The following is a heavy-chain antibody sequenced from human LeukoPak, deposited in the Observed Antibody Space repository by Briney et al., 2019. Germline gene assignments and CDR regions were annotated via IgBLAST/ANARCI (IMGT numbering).Heavy chain of an antibody. D-gene: IGHD5-12*01. Sequence: GASVTVSCMASGYIFTGYYIHWVRQAPGKGLEWMGWMNPNSGDTTYIPRLQGRVTMSTDPSINTAYMELSGPASEHTAMYYCASSYSGDYFGGTESLPHWGQGTPVTVSS. CDR2: MNPNSGDT. CDR3: ASSYSGDYFGGTESLPH. V-gene: IGHV1-2*02. J-gene: IGHJ1*01. CDR1: GYIFTGYY.